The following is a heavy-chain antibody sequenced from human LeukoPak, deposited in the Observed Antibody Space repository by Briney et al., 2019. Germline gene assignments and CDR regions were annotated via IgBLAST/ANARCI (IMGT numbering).Heavy chain of an antibody. J-gene: IGHJ4*02. CDR3: ARDHTNYYDFWSGYSLAIDY. CDR1: GYRVSCYY. Sequence: ASVKVSCKASGYRVSCYYMHWLGQAPGQGLEWMGWINPNSGGADYAQKFQGRVTMTRDTSLNPAYMALTRLRSDDTPVYYCARDHTNYYDFWSGYSLAIDYWGQATLVTVSS. CDR2: INPNSGGA. V-gene: IGHV1-2*02. D-gene: IGHD3-3*01.